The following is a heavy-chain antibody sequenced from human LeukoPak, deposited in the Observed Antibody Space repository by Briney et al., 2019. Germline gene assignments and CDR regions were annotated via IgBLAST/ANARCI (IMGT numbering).Heavy chain of an antibody. CDR1: GFTFDDYA. J-gene: IGHJ4*02. CDR2: ISWNSGSI. V-gene: IGHV3-9*01. Sequence: PGGSLRLSCAASGFTFDDYAMHWVRQAPGKGLEWVSGISWNSGSIGYADSVKGRFTISRDNAKHSLYLKMNSMSAEDTALYYCAKDYSSGWSPFDYWGQGTLVTVSS. D-gene: IGHD6-19*01. CDR3: AKDYSSGWSPFDY.